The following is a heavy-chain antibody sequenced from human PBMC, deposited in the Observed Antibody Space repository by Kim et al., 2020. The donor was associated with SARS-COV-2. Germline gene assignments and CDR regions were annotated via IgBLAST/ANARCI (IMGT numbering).Heavy chain of an antibody. J-gene: IGHJ4*02. CDR2: IKSKTDGGTT. Sequence: GGSLRLSCAASGFTFSNAWMSWVRQAPGKGLEWVGRIKSKTDGGTTDYAAPVKGRFTISRDDSKNTLYLQMNSLKTEDTAVYYCTPTYYYDSSGYYSGYYFDYWGQGTLVTVSS. CDR1: GFTFSNAW. D-gene: IGHD3-22*01. V-gene: IGHV3-15*01. CDR3: TPTYYYDSSGYYSGYYFDY.